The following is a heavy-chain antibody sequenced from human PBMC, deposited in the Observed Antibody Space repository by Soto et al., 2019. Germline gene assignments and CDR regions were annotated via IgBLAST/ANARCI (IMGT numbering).Heavy chain of an antibody. D-gene: IGHD3-10*01. V-gene: IGHV1-69*13. Sequence: ASVKVSCKASGGTFSNYAISWVRQAPGQGLEWVGGIIPMFGTSNYAQNFQGRVSITADESTSTAYMELSSLRSEDTAVYYCARGVRTGFYGMDVWGQGTTVTVSS. CDR1: GGTFSNYA. CDR3: ARGVRTGFYGMDV. CDR2: IIPMFGTS. J-gene: IGHJ6*02.